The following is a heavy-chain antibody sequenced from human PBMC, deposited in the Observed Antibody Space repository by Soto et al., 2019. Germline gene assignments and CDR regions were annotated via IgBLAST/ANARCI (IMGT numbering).Heavy chain of an antibody. CDR1: GGDISTDY. D-gene: IGHD3-3*01. CDR3: ATVQRFSGCCDP. V-gene: IGHV4-4*07. Sequence: QVQLQESGPGLVKTSETLSLTCTVSGGDISTDYWTWIRQPAGKGLEWMGRIYSSGSTKYNPSLKRRVPMSVDTSKNHFSLRRSSVTAADAAVYYGATVQRFSGCCDPWGQGTLGTVSS. CDR2: IYSSGST. J-gene: IGHJ5*02.